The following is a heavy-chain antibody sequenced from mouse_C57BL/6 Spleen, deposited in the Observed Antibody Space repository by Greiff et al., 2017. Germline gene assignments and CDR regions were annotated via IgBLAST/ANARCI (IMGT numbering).Heavy chain of an antibody. Sequence: QVQLQQPGAELVKPGASVKVSCKASGYTFTSYWMHWVKQRPGQGLEWIGRIPPSDSDTNYNQKFKGKATLTVNKSSSTAYMQVSSLTSEDSAVYYFAIEPGLRLYAMDYWGQGTSVTVSS. CDR3: AIEPGLRLYAMDY. V-gene: IGHV1-74*01. J-gene: IGHJ4*01. CDR2: IPPSDSDT. D-gene: IGHD2-4*01. CDR1: GYTFTSYW.